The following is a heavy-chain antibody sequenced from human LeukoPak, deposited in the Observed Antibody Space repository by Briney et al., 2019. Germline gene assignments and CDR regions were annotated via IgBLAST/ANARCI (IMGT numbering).Heavy chain of an antibody. CDR1: GGSFSGYY. CDR3: ARLSLWSGYKMTIGRDV. V-gene: IGHV4-34*01. D-gene: IGHD3-3*01. J-gene: IGHJ6*04. CDR2: INHSGST. Sequence: PETLSLTCAVYGGSFSGYYWSWIRQPPGKGLEWIGEINHSGSTNYNPSLKSRVTISVDTSKNQFSLKLSSVTAADTAVYYCARLSLWSGYKMTIGRDVWGKGTTVTVSS.